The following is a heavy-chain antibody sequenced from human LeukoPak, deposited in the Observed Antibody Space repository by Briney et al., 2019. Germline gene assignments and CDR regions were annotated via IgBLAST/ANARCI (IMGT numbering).Heavy chain of an antibody. CDR1: GFTVSNNF. Sequence: HPGGSLRLSCAASGFTVSNNFMSWVRQAPAKGLEWVSILYSDGTTLYSDSVKGRFSISRDNSKNTLYLHMSNLRTEDTAIYYCARGLNTVTQIMTYWGQGTLVTVSS. CDR3: ARGLNTVTQIMTY. V-gene: IGHV3-66*02. D-gene: IGHD4-17*01. CDR2: LYSDGTT. J-gene: IGHJ4*02.